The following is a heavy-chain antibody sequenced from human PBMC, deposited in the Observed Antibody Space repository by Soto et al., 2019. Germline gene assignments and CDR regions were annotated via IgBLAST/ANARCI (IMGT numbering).Heavy chain of an antibody. Sequence: PSETLPLTCTVSGGSISSGGYYWNWIRQHPGKGLEWIGYIYYIGSTYYNPSLKSRVTISLDTSKNQFSLKLSSVTAADTAVYYCARSVFPWGQGTLVTVSS. J-gene: IGHJ5*02. CDR2: IYYIGST. CDR3: ARSVFP. V-gene: IGHV4-31*03. CDR1: GGSISSGGYY.